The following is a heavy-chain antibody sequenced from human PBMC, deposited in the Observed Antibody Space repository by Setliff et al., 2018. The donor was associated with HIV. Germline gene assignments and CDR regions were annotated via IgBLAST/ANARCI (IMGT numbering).Heavy chain of an antibody. Sequence: GGSLRLSCAASGFTFSNSGMHWVRQAPGKGLEWVTFIRYDESDKDYADSVKGRFTISRDNSKNTLYLQMNSLRSEDSAVYYCAKNLFSSRWSPLDYWGQGTPVTVSS. CDR1: GFTFSNSG. J-gene: IGHJ4*02. D-gene: IGHD6-13*01. V-gene: IGHV3-30*02. CDR2: IRYDESDK. CDR3: AKNLFSSRWSPLDY.